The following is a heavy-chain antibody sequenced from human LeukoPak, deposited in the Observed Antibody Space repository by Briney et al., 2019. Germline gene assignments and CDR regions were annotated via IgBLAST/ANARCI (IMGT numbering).Heavy chain of an antibody. Sequence: PSETLSLTCAVYGGSFSGYYWSWIRQPPGKGLEWIGEINHSGSTNYNPSLKSRVTISVDTSKNQFSLKLSSVTAADTAVYYCARHCSSTSCCLDYWGQGTLVTVSS. CDR1: GGSFSGYY. CDR2: INHSGST. D-gene: IGHD2-2*01. CDR3: ARHCSSTSCCLDY. J-gene: IGHJ4*02. V-gene: IGHV4-34*01.